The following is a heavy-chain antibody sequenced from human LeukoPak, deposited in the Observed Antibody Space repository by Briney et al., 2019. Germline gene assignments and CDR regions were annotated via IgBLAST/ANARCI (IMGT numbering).Heavy chain of an antibody. CDR1: GYSISSGYY. V-gene: IGHV4-38-2*02. Sequence: PSETLSLTCTVSGYSISSGYYWGWIRQPPGKGLEWIGSIYHSGSTYYNPSLKSRVTISVDTSKNQFSLKLSSVTAADTAVYYCARDARGEMAIPQFDYWGQGTLVTVSS. J-gene: IGHJ4*02. D-gene: IGHD5-24*01. CDR3: ARDARGEMAIPQFDY. CDR2: IYHSGST.